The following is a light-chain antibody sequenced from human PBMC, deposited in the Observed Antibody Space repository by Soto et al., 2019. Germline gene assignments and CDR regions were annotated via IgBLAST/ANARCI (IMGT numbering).Light chain of an antibody. CDR2: DVS. Sequence: EIVMTQSPATLSVTPGERATLSCRASQSVGSYLAWYQQKPGQAPRLVIYDVSTRATGIPARISGSGSGTEFTLTISSLEPEDFAVYYCQQYGSWPRTFGQGTKVDI. J-gene: IGKJ1*01. CDR1: QSVGSY. CDR3: QQYGSWPRT. V-gene: IGKV3D-15*01.